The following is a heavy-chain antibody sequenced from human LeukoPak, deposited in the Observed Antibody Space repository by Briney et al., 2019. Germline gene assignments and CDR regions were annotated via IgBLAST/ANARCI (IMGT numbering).Heavy chain of an antibody. J-gene: IGHJ4*02. Sequence: GSLRLSCAASGFTFSSYAMIWVRQAPGKGLEWVSGISAGGNSPYYADSVKGRFTISRDNSKNTLYLQMNSLRAEDTAVYYCAKDTLIAVAGSYYFDYWGQGTLVTVSS. V-gene: IGHV3-23*01. CDR1: GFTFSSYA. CDR3: AKDTLIAVAGSYYFDY. CDR2: ISAGGNSP. D-gene: IGHD6-19*01.